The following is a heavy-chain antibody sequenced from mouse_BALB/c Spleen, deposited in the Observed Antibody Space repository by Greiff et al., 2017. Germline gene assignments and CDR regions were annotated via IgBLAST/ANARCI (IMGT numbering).Heavy chain of an antibody. Sequence: QVQLQQSGAELVRPGVSVKISCKGSGYTFTDYAMHWVKQSHAKSLEWIGVISTYYGDASYNQKFKGKATMTVDKSSSTAYMELARLTSEDSAIYYCARDDYAMDYWGQGTSVTVSS. J-gene: IGHJ4*01. CDR2: ISTYYGDA. CDR1: GYTFTDYA. V-gene: IGHV1S137*01. CDR3: ARDDYAMDY.